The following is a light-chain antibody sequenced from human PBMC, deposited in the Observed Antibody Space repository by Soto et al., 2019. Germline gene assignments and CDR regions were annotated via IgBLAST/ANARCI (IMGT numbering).Light chain of an antibody. CDR1: QGISSW. CDR2: DAS. CDR3: QQYNSYSGT. V-gene: IGKV1-5*01. J-gene: IGKJ1*01. Sequence: DIQVTQSPSSVSASVGDRVTITCRASQGISSWLAWYQQKPGKAPKLLIYDASSLESGVPSRFSGSGSGKEFTLTIRSLQPDDFATYYCQQYNSYSGTLGQGNKVDIK.